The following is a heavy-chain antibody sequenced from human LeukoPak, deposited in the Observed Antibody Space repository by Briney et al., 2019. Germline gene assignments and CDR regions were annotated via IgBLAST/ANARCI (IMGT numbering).Heavy chain of an antibody. CDR2: ISGDGGST. D-gene: IGHD3-9*01. CDR3: ARAARYFDWLPYFDS. CDR1: GFTFDDYA. Sequence: GGSLRLSCAASGFTFDDYAMHWVRQTPGKGLEWVSLISGDGGSTDYADSVKGRFTVSRDNSKNSLYLQMNSLRTGDTALYFCARAARYFDWLPYFDSWGQGTLVTVSS. V-gene: IGHV3-43*02. J-gene: IGHJ4*02.